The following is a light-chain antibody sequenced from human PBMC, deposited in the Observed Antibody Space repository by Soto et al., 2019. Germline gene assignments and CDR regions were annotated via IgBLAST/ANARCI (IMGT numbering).Light chain of an antibody. CDR1: QDISSW. CDR3: QQANSFPWT. Sequence: DIQMTQSPSTLSASVGDRVTITCRASQDISSWLAWYQQKPGKAPKLLIHTASGLQSGVPSRFSGRGSGTDFTLTISSLQPEDFATYYCQQANSFPWTFGQGTKVEIK. CDR2: TAS. J-gene: IGKJ1*01. V-gene: IGKV1-12*01.